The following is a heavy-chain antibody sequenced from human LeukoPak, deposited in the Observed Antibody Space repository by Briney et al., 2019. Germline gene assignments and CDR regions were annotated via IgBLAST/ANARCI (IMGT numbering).Heavy chain of an antibody. CDR2: INHSGST. J-gene: IGHJ5*02. CDR1: GGSISSYY. V-gene: IGHV4-34*01. CDR3: ARGPYYGSGSYYINWFDP. D-gene: IGHD3-10*01. Sequence: SETLSLTCTVSGGSISSYYWSWIRQPPGKGLEWIGEINHSGSTNYNPSLKSRVTISVHTSKNQFTPKLSSETAAYTAVYYCARGPYYGSGSYYINWFDPWGQGTLVTVSS.